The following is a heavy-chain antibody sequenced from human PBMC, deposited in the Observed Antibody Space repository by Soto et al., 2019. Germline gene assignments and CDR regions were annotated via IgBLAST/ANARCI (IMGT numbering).Heavy chain of an antibody. CDR2: INHSGST. J-gene: IGHJ4*02. CDR3: ARGRKGSSWYSTYYFDY. D-gene: IGHD6-13*01. CDR1: GGSFSGYY. V-gene: IGHV4-34*01. Sequence: SETLSLTCAVYGGSFSGYYWSWIRQPPGKGLEWIGEINHSGSTNYNPSLKSRVTISVDTSKNQFSLKLSSVTAADTAVYYCARGRKGSSWYSTYYFDYWGQGTLVTVS.